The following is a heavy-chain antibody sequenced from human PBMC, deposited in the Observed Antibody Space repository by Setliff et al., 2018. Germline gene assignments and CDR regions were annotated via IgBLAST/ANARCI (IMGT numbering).Heavy chain of an antibody. V-gene: IGHV1-8*02. CDR2: INPNSGNT. J-gene: IGHJ3*02. D-gene: IGHD3-10*01. CDR1: GYTFTGYY. CDR3: TRDPPSRSEDAFDM. Sequence: ASVKVSCKASGYTFTGYYMHWVRQAPGQGLEWMGWINPNSGNTGYAQKFQGRVTMTRNTSITTAYMELTSLRSEDTALYYCTRDPPSRSEDAFDMWGPGTMVTVSS.